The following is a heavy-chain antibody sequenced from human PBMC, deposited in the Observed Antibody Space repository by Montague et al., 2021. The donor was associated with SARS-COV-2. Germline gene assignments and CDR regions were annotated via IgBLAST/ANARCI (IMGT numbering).Heavy chain of an antibody. Sequence: SETLSLTCTVSGGSISSSSYYWGWIRQPPGKGLEWIGSIYYSGGPYYNPSLTSRVTISVDTSKNQFSLKLSSVTAADTAVYYCAGHGKIRIAIIVVVIGYFDYWGQGTLVTVSS. V-gene: IGHV4-39*01. CDR3: AGHGKIRIAIIVVVIGYFDY. CDR2: IYYSGGP. CDR1: GGSISSSSYY. J-gene: IGHJ4*02. D-gene: IGHD3-22*01.